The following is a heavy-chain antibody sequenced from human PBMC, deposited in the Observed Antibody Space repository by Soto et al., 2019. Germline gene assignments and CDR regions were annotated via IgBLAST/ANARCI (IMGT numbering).Heavy chain of an antibody. D-gene: IGHD1-26*01. Sequence: VPLTESGPGLVRPSGTLSLTCDVSGGSITPSVLWTWVRQFPGRGFECIGEIAHDGHTNYNPSLSGLVTMSVDLSNRQLSLNVASVKAADTAVYFCAGGRAYDYWGQGTLVTVAS. J-gene: IGHJ4*02. CDR1: GGSITPSVL. V-gene: IGHV4-4*02. CDR3: AGGRAYDY. CDR2: IAHDGHT.